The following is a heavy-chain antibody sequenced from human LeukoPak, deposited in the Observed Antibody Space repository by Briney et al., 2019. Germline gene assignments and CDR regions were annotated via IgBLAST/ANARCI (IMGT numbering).Heavy chain of an antibody. CDR2: ISGSGGTT. J-gene: IGHJ4*02. CDR3: AKTQARGPTYFDY. CDR1: GFTFHYYA. Sequence: GGSLRLSCAASGFTFHYYAMSWVRQAPGKGLEWVSGISGSGGTTYYADSVKGRFTISRDNSKNTLYLQMNSLRAENTAVYYCAKTQARGPTYFDYWGQGTLVTVSS. D-gene: IGHD1-26*01. V-gene: IGHV3-23*01.